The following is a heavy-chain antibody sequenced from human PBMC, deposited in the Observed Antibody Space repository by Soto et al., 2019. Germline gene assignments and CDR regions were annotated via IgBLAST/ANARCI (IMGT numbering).Heavy chain of an antibody. CDR3: AKDCSSTSCYTCYYYYGMDV. D-gene: IGHD2-2*02. CDR2: ISYDGSNK. V-gene: IGHV3-30*18. Sequence: GGSLRLSCAASGFTFSSYVMHWVGQSPGKGLEWVAVISYDGSNKYYADSVKGRFTISRDNSKNTLYLQMNSLRAEDTAVYYCAKDCSSTSCYTCYYYYGMDVWGQGTTVTVSS. J-gene: IGHJ6*02. CDR1: GFTFSSYV.